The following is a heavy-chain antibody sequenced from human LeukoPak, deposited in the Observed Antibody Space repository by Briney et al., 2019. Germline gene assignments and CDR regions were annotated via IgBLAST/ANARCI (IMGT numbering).Heavy chain of an antibody. V-gene: IGHV3-23*01. J-gene: IGHJ4*02. CDR3: ARRAVPGNVDY. CDR1: GFTFSSYA. CDR2: ISGGGGST. Sequence: GGSLRLSCAASGFTFSSYAMNWVRQAPGKGREWVSAISGGGGSTYYADSVKGRFTISRDNSKDTMYLEMNSLRAEDTAVYYCARRAVPGNVDYWGQGTLVTVSS. D-gene: IGHD6-19*01.